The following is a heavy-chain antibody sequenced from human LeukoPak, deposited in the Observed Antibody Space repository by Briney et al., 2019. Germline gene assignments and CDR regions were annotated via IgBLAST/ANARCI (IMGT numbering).Heavy chain of an antibody. J-gene: IGHJ4*02. Sequence: PGGSLRLPCAASGFTFSSYSMTWVRQAPGKGLEWVSSISSSSSYIYYADSVKGRFTISRDNAKNSLYLQMNSLRAEDTAVYYCARNIAARRYFDYWGQGTLVTVSS. CDR3: ARNIAARRYFDY. CDR2: ISSSSSYI. CDR1: GFTFSSYS. D-gene: IGHD6-6*01. V-gene: IGHV3-21*01.